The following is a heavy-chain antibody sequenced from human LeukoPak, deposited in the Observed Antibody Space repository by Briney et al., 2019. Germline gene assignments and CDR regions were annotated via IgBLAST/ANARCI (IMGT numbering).Heavy chain of an antibody. J-gene: IGHJ4*02. CDR3: ARHPTLYPD. CDR1: GFTFSSYW. CDR2: INSDGSSR. V-gene: IGHV3-74*01. Sequence: PGGSLRLSCVASGFTFSSYWMHWVRQPPAKGLVWVSRINSDGSSRSYADSVKGRFTISRDNANNTLYLQMNSLRAEDTAVYYCARHPTLYPDWGQGTLVTVSS. D-gene: IGHD2-8*01.